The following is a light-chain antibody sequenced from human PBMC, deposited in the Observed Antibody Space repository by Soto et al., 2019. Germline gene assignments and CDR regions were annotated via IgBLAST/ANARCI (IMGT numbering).Light chain of an antibody. Sequence: EIQMTQSQAVLSASVGDRFTITFRASQTISSWLALYQQKPGKAPKLPIYKASTLKSGVPSRFSGSGSGTEFTLTISSLQPDDFATYYCQHYNSYSEAFGQGTKVDIK. CDR1: QTISSW. CDR3: QHYNSYSEA. J-gene: IGKJ1*01. CDR2: KAS. V-gene: IGKV1-5*03.